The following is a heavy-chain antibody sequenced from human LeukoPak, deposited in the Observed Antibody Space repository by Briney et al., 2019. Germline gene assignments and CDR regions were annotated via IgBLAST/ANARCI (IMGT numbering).Heavy chain of an antibody. J-gene: IGHJ4*02. Sequence: SVKVSCKASGGTFSSYAISWVRQAPGQGLEWMGGIIPIFGTANYAQKFQGRVTITADESTSTAYMELSSLRSEDTAVYYCARGAYYGSGSYFDYWGQGTLVIVSS. CDR1: GGTFSSYA. V-gene: IGHV1-69*13. CDR2: IIPIFGTA. CDR3: ARGAYYGSGSYFDY. D-gene: IGHD3-10*01.